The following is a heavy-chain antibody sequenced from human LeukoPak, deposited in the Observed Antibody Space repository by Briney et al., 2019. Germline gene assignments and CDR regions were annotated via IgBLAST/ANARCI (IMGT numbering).Heavy chain of an antibody. V-gene: IGHV3-23*01. CDR3: ASLVVTDDWAFDI. D-gene: IGHD2-21*02. CDR2: MSGSGGST. Sequence: SGGSLRLSCAASGFTFSSYAMSWVRQAAGKGLEWVSAMSGSGGSTDYADSVKGRFTISRDNSKNTLYLQMNSLSVEDTAVYYCASLVVTDDWAFDIWGQGTMVTVSS. CDR1: GFTFSSYA. J-gene: IGHJ3*02.